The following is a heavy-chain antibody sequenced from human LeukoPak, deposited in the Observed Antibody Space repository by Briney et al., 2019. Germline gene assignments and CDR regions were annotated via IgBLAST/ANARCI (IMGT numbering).Heavy chain of an antibody. Sequence: PSETLSLTCTVSGGSISSSSHYWGWIRRPPGKGLEWIGSIYYSGSTYYNPSLKSRVTISVDTSKNQFSLKLSSVTAADTAVYYCARRGLDGVQHWGQGTLVTVSS. CDR3: ARRGLDGVQH. V-gene: IGHV4-39*01. D-gene: IGHD4-17*01. CDR2: IYYSGST. J-gene: IGHJ1*01. CDR1: GGSISSSSHY.